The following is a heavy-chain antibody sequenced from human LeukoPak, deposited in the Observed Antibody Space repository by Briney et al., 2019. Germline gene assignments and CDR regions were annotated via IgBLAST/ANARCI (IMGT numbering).Heavy chain of an antibody. Sequence: GGSLRLSCAASGFSFTNYWMHWARQVTGKGLEWVSAIGTGGDTYYPGSVRGRFTISRENAKNSLYLQMNSLRAGDTAVYYCARGGSGSGSYYDYWGQGVLVTVSS. J-gene: IGHJ4*02. V-gene: IGHV3-13*01. CDR3: ARGGSGSGSYYDY. CDR1: GFSFTNYW. CDR2: IGTGGDT. D-gene: IGHD1-26*01.